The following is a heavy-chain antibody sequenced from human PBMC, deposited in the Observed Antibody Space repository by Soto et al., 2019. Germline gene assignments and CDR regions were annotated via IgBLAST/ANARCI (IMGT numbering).Heavy chain of an antibody. CDR2: IHNSGNT. CDR1: SGSIRTSY. Sequence: QVQLQESGPGLVKPSETLSLTCTVPSGSIRTSYWTWIRQFPGKRLEWIAHIHNSGNTNSNPSLKSRVNVSKDTSKNQISLGLTSVTAADTAMYFCARLQYTVVTPIDMWGQGTMVTVSS. D-gene: IGHD2-21*02. CDR3: ARLQYTVVTPIDM. V-gene: IGHV4-59*01. J-gene: IGHJ3*02.